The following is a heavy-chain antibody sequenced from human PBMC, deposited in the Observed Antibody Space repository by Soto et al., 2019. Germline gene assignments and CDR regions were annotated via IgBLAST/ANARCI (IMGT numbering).Heavy chain of an antibody. CDR3: AKGSIEYSASVDY. J-gene: IGHJ4*02. Sequence: EVQLLESGGGLIQPGGSLRLSCSASGFSFNSYAMMWVRQAPGKGLEWVSVISGSGGSSYFADSAKGRFTISRDNSKNMLFLEMNSLRAEDTARYCCAKGSIEYSASVDYWGQGTMVIVFS. CDR2: ISGSGGSS. V-gene: IGHV3-23*01. D-gene: IGHD5-12*01. CDR1: GFSFNSYA.